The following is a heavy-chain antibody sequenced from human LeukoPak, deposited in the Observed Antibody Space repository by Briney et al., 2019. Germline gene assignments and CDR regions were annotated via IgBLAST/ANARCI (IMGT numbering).Heavy chain of an antibody. CDR1: GGSISSYY. J-gene: IGHJ4*02. Sequence: PSETLSLTCTVSGGSISSYYWSWIRQPPGKGLEWIGYIYYSGSTNYNPSLKSRVTISVDTSKNQFSLKLSSVTAADTAVYYCARDHGIAAAGPDYWGQGTLVTVSS. D-gene: IGHD6-13*01. CDR3: ARDHGIAAAGPDY. CDR2: IYYSGST. V-gene: IGHV4-59*01.